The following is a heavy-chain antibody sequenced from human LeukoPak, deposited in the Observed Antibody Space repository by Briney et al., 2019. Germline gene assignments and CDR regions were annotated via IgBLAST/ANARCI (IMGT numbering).Heavy chain of an antibody. Sequence: ASVKVSCKASGGTFSSYAISWVRQAPGQGLEWMGWMNPNSGNTGYAQKFQGRVTMTRNTSISTAYMELSSLRSEDTAVYYCARGRGGVATFWGQGTLVTVSS. CDR1: GGTFSSYA. V-gene: IGHV1-8*02. J-gene: IGHJ4*02. CDR2: MNPNSGNT. CDR3: ARGRGGVATF. D-gene: IGHD5-12*01.